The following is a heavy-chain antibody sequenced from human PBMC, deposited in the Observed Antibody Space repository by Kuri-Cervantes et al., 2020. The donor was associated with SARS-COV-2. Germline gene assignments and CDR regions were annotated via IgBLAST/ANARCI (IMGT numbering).Heavy chain of an antibody. Sequence: SETLSLTCTVSGGSISSYYWSWIRQPPGKGLEWIGYIYYSGSTNYNPSLKSRVTISVDKSKNQFSLKLSSVTAADTAVYYCAGNYDFWSGYYGDLSAFDIWGQGTMVTVSS. V-gene: IGHV4-59*12. D-gene: IGHD3-3*01. CDR3: AGNYDFWSGYYGDLSAFDI. J-gene: IGHJ3*02. CDR2: IYYSGST. CDR1: GGSISSYY.